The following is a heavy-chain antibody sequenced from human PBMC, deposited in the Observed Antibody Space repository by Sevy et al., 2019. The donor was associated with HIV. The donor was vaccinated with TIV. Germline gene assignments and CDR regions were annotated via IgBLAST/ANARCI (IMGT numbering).Heavy chain of an antibody. CDR3: ARLRSSSGIFSLLYYFDF. D-gene: IGHD3-10*01. V-gene: IGHV3-7*01. Sequence: GGSLRLSCAASGFTISTFWMSWVRQAPGKGLEWVANIKQDGSEKYYVDSVKGRFTISRDNAKNSLFLQIYSLRAEDTGALYCARLRSSSGIFSLLYYFDFWGQGTRVPVSS. CDR1: GFTISTFW. CDR2: IKQDGSEK. J-gene: IGHJ4*02.